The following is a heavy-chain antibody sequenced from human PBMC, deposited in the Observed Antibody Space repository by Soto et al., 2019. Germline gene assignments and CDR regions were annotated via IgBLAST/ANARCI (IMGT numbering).Heavy chain of an antibody. Sequence: ASVKVSCKASGYTFTGYYMHWVRQAPGQGLEWMGWINPNSGGTNYAQKFQGWVTMTRDTSISTAYMELSRLRSDDTAVYYCARMGSSSWYRDYYYGMDVWGKGTTVTVSS. D-gene: IGHD6-13*01. J-gene: IGHJ6*04. V-gene: IGHV1-2*04. CDR3: ARMGSSSWYRDYYYGMDV. CDR2: INPNSGGT. CDR1: GYTFTGYY.